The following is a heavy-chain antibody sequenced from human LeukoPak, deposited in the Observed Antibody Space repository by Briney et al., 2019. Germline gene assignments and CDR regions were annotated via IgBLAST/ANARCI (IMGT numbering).Heavy chain of an antibody. CDR3: VRGGLYHYSGTSGDY. CDR2: VNQGGSET. D-gene: IGHD1-26*01. Sequence: GGSLRLSCAASGFTFNTYWMTWVRQAPGKGLEWVANVNQGGSETYYVDSVKGRFIISRDNAKNSMYLQMNSLRAEDTAVYYCVRGGLYHYSGTSGDYWGQGTLVTVSS. V-gene: IGHV3-7*01. CDR1: GFTFNTYW. J-gene: IGHJ4*02.